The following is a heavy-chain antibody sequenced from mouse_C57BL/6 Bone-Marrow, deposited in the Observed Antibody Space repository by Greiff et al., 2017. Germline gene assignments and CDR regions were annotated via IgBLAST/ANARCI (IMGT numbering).Heavy chain of an antibody. D-gene: IGHD2-1*01. CDR3: ASTPRAWFAD. CDR1: GFSLTSYG. J-gene: IGHJ3*01. CDR2: IWSGGST. Sequence: VKLVESGPGLVQPSQSLSITCTVSGFSLTSYGVHWVRQSPGKGLEWLGVIWSGGSTDYTAAFISRLSLSKDNSKSQVFCKMNSLQADDTAIYYCASTPRAWFADWGQGTLVTVSA. V-gene: IGHV2-2*01.